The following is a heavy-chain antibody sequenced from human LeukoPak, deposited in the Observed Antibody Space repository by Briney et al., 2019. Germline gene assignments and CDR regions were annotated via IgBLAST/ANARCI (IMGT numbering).Heavy chain of an antibody. Sequence: ASVKVSCKASGYTFTSYYIHWVRQAPGQGLEWMGKINPSGDSTNYAQKFQGRVTMTNDMSTSTVYMELSSLRSEDTAVYYCARDYGYNWKANWFDPWGQGTLVTVS. CDR3: ARDYGYNWKANWFDP. D-gene: IGHD1-1*01. V-gene: IGHV1-46*01. J-gene: IGHJ5*02. CDR2: INPSGDST. CDR1: GYTFTSYY.